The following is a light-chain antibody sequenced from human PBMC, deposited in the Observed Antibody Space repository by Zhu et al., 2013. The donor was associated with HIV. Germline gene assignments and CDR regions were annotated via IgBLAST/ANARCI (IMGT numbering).Light chain of an antibody. J-gene: IGKJ5*01. CDR1: QIVSNNY. V-gene: IGKV3D-20*01. CDR3: QQYGSSPIT. Sequence: IVLTQSPATLSLSPGEGATLSCGASQIVSNNYLAWYQQKPGLAPRLLIYDASSRATGIPDRFSGSGSGTDFTLTISRLDPVDFAVYYCQQYGSSPITFGQGTRLEIK. CDR2: DAS.